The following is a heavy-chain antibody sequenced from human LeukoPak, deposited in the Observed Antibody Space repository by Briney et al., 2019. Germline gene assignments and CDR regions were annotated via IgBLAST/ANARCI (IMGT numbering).Heavy chain of an antibody. CDR3: ARAPSYSISNWFDP. Sequence: GGSLRLSCAASGFTFSSYSMNWVRQAPGKGLGWVSSISSSSSYIYYADSVKGRFTISRDNAKNSLYLQMNILRAEDTAVYYCARAPSYSISNWFDPWGQGTLVTVSS. V-gene: IGHV3-21*01. CDR2: ISSSSSYI. J-gene: IGHJ5*02. CDR1: GFTFSSYS. D-gene: IGHD2-21*01.